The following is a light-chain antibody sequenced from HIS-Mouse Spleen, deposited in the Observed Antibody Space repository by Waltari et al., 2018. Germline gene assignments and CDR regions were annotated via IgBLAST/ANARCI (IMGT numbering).Light chain of an antibody. V-gene: IGKV1-5*03. CDR1: QSISSW. Sequence: DIQMTQSPSTLSASVGDRVTIPCRASQSISSWLVWYQQKPGKAPKLLIYKASSLESGVPSRFSGSGSGTEFTLTISSLQPDDFATYYCQQYRTFGQGTKVEIK. CDR2: KAS. CDR3: QQYRT. J-gene: IGKJ1*01.